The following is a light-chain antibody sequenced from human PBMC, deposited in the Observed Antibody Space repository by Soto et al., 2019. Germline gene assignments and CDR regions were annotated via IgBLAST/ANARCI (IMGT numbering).Light chain of an antibody. CDR3: QQYGKLPIT. CDR2: GES. V-gene: IGKV3-20*01. CDR1: QSVSSK. Sequence: EIVMTQSPATLSLSPGQRANLSCRASQSVSSKLAWYQQRPGQAPRLLIYGESSRATGIPDRFSGSGSGTDFTLTISSLEPEDFAVYYCQQYGKLPITFGQGTRLEIK. J-gene: IGKJ5*01.